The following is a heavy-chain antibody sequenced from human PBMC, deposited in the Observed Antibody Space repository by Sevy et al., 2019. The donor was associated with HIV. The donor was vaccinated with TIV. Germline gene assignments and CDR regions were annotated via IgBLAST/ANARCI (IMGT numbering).Heavy chain of an antibody. CDR1: GFTFSSYG. CDR3: AKDRSGYTQGYYGMDV. V-gene: IGHV3-30*18. Sequence: GGFLRLSCAASGFTFSSYGMHWVRQAPGKGLEWVAVISYDGSNKYYADSVKGRFTISRDNSKNTLYLQMNSLRAEDTAVYYCAKDRSGYTQGYYGMDVWGQGTTVTVSS. J-gene: IGHJ6*02. D-gene: IGHD5-12*01. CDR2: ISYDGSNK.